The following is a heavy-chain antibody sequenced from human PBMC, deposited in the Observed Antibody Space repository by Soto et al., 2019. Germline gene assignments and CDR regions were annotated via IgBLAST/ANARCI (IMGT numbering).Heavy chain of an antibody. J-gene: IGHJ4*02. D-gene: IGHD3-3*01. Sequence: GESLKISCAASGFTFSGSAMHWVRQASGKGLEWVGRIRSKANSYATAYAASVKGRFTISRDDSKNTAYLQMNSLKTEDTAVYYCTITIFGVVIPYYFDYWGQGTLVTVSS. CDR1: GFTFSGSA. V-gene: IGHV3-73*01. CDR3: TITIFGVVIPYYFDY. CDR2: IRSKANSYAT.